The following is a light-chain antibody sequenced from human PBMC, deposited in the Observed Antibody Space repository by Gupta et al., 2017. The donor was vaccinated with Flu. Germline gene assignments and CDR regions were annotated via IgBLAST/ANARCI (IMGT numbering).Light chain of an antibody. CDR2: DNN. CDR3: AAWDDSLNGHYV. V-gene: IGLV1-44*01. J-gene: IGLJ1*01. Sequence: SVLAQPPSASGTPGQRVNISCSGSSSNVGSNAVHWYQQVPGTAPKLLIYDNNQRPSGVPDRFSGSKSGTSASLAISGLQSEDEADYYCAAWDDSLNGHYVFGTGTEVTVL. CDR1: SSNVGSNA.